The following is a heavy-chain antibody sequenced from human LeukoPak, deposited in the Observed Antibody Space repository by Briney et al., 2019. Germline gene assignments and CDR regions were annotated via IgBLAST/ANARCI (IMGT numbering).Heavy chain of an antibody. CDR3: AKDYGYSSSWYDY. CDR1: GFTFDDYG. Sequence: GRSLRLSCEASGFTFDDYGMHWVRQAPGKGLEWVSTISWNSTSVGYVDSVKGRFTISRDNAKKTLYLQMNSLRTEDTALYYCAKDYGYSSSWYDYWGQGTLVTVSS. V-gene: IGHV3-9*01. D-gene: IGHD6-13*01. CDR2: ISWNSTSV. J-gene: IGHJ4*02.